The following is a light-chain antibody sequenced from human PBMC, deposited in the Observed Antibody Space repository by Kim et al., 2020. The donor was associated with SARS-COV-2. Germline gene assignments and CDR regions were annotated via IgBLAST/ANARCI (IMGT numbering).Light chain of an antibody. J-gene: IGLJ2*01. V-gene: IGLV1-47*02. Sequence: VTIFCSGSSSNIGIDYVYWYQQLPGTAPKLLIYNNNQRPSGVPDRFSGSKSGTSASLAISGLRSEDEADYYCAAWDDSLSGVVFGGGTQLTVL. CDR2: NNN. CDR3: AAWDDSLSGVV. CDR1: SSNIGIDY.